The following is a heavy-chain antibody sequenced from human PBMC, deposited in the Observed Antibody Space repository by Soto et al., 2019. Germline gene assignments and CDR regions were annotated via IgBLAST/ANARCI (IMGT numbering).Heavy chain of an antibody. D-gene: IGHD2-2*01. CDR1: GCTFSSYA. V-gene: IGHV3-23*01. CDR2: ISGSGGST. Sequence: PGGSLRLSCAASGCTFSSYAMSWVRQAPGKGLEWVSAISGSGGSTYYADSVKGRFTISRDNSKNTLYLQMNSLRAEDTAVYYCAKSGGSTSCKDVWGQGTTVTVSS. J-gene: IGHJ6*02. CDR3: AKSGGSTSCKDV.